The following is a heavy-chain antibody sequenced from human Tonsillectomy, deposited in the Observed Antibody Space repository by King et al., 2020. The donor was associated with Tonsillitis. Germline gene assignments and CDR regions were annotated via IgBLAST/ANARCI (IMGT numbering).Heavy chain of an antibody. V-gene: IGHV3-23*04. D-gene: IGHD2-2*01. Sequence: VQLVESGGGLFQPGGSLRLSCAASGFTFSSYAMSWVRQAPGKGLEWVSSITGSGGSTYYADSVKGRFTISRDNSKKTPYLQMNSLRAEDTAVYFCATRAVPSAVLYFDYWGQGTLVTVSS. CDR3: ATRAVPSAVLYFDY. J-gene: IGHJ4*02. CDR2: ITGSGGST. CDR1: GFTFSSYA.